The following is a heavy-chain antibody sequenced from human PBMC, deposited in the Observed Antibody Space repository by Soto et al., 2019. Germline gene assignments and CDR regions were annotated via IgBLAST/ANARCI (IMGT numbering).Heavy chain of an antibody. CDR2: IWYDGNTK. V-gene: IGHV3-33*03. J-gene: IGHJ4*02. D-gene: IGHD3-10*01. Sequence: QVQLVESGGGVVQPGRSLRLSCAASGSTFSNYGMHWVRQAPGRGLEWVAVIWYDGNTKFYPDSVKDRFTISRDNSKNTLYLQMNSLRAEDTAVYYCATVHNYYGSAFWGQGTLVTVSS. CDR3: ATVHNYYGSAF. CDR1: GSTFSNYG.